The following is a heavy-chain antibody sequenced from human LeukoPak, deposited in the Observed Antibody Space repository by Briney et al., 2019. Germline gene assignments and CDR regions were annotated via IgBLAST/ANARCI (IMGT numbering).Heavy chain of an antibody. CDR1: GFTVSSNY. V-gene: IGHV3-53*04. J-gene: IGHJ3*02. CDR2: IYSGGST. D-gene: IGHD3-22*01. Sequence: GGSLRLSCAASGFTVSSNYMSWVRQAPGKGLEWVSLIYSGGSTYYADSVKGRFTIPRHNSKNTLYLHMNSLRAEDTAVYYCAREANYYDSSGYYPDAFDIWGQGTMVTVSS. CDR3: AREANYYDSSGYYPDAFDI.